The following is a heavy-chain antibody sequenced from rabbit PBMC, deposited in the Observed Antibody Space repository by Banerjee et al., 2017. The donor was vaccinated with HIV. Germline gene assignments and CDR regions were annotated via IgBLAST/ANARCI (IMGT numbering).Heavy chain of an antibody. Sequence: QQQLEESGGGLVKPGGTLTLTCKASGIDFSSYYYMCWVRQAPGKGLEWIACINTNSGNAVYASWAKGRFTISKTSSTTVTLQMTSLTAADTATYFCARSGADKSYQYYFNLWGQGTL. CDR1: GIDFSSYYY. J-gene: IGHJ4*01. CDR3: ARSGADKSYQYYFNL. D-gene: IGHD8-1*01. CDR2: INTNSGNA. V-gene: IGHV1S45*01.